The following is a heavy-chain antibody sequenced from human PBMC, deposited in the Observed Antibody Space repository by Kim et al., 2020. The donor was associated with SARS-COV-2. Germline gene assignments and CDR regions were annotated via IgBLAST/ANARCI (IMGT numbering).Heavy chain of an antibody. J-gene: IGHJ4*01. D-gene: IGHD3-22*01. Sequence: GGSLRLSCAASGFTFSSCAMSWVRQAPGKGLEWVSAISGSGGSTYYADPVKGRFPISRENSKNTLYLQMNSLKAGDPAVFYCAKASNPIIFSVYYVDYWG. V-gene: IGHV3-23*01. CDR3: AKASNPIIFSVYYVDY. CDR1: GFTFSSCA. CDR2: ISGSGGST.